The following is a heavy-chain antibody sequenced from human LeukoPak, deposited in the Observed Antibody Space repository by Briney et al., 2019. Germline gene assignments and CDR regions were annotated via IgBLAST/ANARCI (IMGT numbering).Heavy chain of an antibody. J-gene: IGHJ4*02. CDR3: VQRDTSTLYDY. Sequence: PGGSLRLSCSASGFTFSSYSMHWVRQPLGKGLECVSAITGSGGDTYYADSVKGRFTTSRDNSKNTLYLQMSSLRAEDTAVYYCVQRDTSTLYDYWGQGTLVTVSS. D-gene: IGHD5-18*01. CDR1: GFTFSSYS. V-gene: IGHV3-64D*06. CDR2: ITGSGGDT.